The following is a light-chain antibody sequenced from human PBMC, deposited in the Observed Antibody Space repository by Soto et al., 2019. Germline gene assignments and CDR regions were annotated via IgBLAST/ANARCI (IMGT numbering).Light chain of an antibody. CDR3: QQHNSSPYT. CDR2: DAS. CDR1: QSISSW. V-gene: IGKV1-5*01. Sequence: DIQMTQSPSTLSASVGDRVTITCRASQSISSWLAWYQQKPGKATKLLIYDASSLESGVPSRFSGSGSGTEFTLTISSLQPDDFATYYYQQHNSSPYTFGQGTKLEIK. J-gene: IGKJ2*01.